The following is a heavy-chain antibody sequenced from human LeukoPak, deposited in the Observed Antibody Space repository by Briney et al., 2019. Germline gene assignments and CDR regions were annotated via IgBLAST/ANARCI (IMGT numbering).Heavy chain of an antibody. J-gene: IGHJ3*02. CDR2: MNPNSGNT. V-gene: IGHV1-8*01. D-gene: IGHD2-15*01. CDR3: ARDIDVLSAFDI. CDR1: GYTFTSYD. Sequence: ASVKVSCKASGYTFTSYDINWVRQATGQGLEWMGWMNPNSGNTGYAQKFQGRVTMTRNTSISTAYMELSSLRSEDTAVYYCARDIDVLSAFDIWGQGTMVTVSS.